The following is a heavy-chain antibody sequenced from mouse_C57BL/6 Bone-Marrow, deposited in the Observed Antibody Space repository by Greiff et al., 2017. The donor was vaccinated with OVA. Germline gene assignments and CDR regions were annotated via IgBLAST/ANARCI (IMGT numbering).Heavy chain of an antibody. Sequence: VQLQESGAELVRPGASVTLSCKASGYTFTDYEMHWVKQTPVHGLEWIGAIDPETGGTAYNQKFKGKAILTADKSSSTAYMELRSLTSEDSAVYYCTRNYGSSDFDDWGQGTTLTVSS. CDR2: IDPETGGT. CDR1: GYTFTDYE. D-gene: IGHD1-1*01. J-gene: IGHJ2*01. V-gene: IGHV1-15*01. CDR3: TRNYGSSDFDD.